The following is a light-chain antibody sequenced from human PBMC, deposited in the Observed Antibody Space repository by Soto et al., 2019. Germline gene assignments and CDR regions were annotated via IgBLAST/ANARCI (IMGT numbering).Light chain of an antibody. CDR2: DAS. J-gene: IGKJ3*01. CDR1: QDISNY. Sequence: DIQMTQSPSSLSASVGDRVTITCQASQDISNYLNWYQQKPGKAPKLLIYDASNLETGVPSRFSGSGSGTDFTFTISSLQPEDIATYHCQQYDNLLLFTFGPG. V-gene: IGKV1-33*01. CDR3: QQYDNLLLFT.